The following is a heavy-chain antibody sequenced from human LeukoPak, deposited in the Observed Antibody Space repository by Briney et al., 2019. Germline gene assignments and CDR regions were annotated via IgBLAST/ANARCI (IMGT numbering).Heavy chain of an antibody. CDR2: IIPIFGTA. Sequence: ASVKVSCKASGGTFSSYAISWVRQAPGQGLEWMGGIIPIFGTANYAQKFQGRVTITADESTSTAYMELSSLKSEDTALYYCARRGRGYFDYMDVWGKGTTVTVSS. J-gene: IGHJ6*03. CDR3: ARRGRGYFDYMDV. CDR1: GGTFSSYA. D-gene: IGHD3-9*01. V-gene: IGHV1-69*13.